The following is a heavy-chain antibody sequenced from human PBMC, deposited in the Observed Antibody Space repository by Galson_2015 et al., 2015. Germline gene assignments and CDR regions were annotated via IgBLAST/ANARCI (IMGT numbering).Heavy chain of an antibody. CDR1: GFTFSSYA. J-gene: IGHJ4*02. Sequence: SLRLSCAASGFTFSSYAMSWVRQAPGKGLEWVANIKQDGSENYYVDSVKGRFTVSRDNAKNSLYLQMNSLRVEDTAVYYCARKWASSSLSFDYWGQGALVTVSS. D-gene: IGHD1-26*01. CDR2: IKQDGSEN. CDR3: ARKWASSSLSFDY. V-gene: IGHV3-7*01.